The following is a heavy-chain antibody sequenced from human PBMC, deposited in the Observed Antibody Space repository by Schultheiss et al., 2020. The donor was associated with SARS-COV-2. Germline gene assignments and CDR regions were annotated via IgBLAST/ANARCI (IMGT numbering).Heavy chain of an antibody. J-gene: IGHJ6*03. CDR2: ISYDGSNK. Sequence: GGSLRLSCAASGFTFSSYAMHWVRQAPGKGLEWVAVISYDGSNKYYADSVKGRFIISRDDSKNTLHLQVTSLRAEDTAVYYCAKGQIQYVHYMDVWGKGTTVTVSS. V-gene: IGHV3-30*04. D-gene: IGHD4-11*01. CDR1: GFTFSSYA. CDR3: AKGQIQYVHYMDV.